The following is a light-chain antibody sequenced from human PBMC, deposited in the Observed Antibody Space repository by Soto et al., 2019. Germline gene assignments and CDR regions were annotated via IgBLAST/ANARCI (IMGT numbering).Light chain of an antibody. V-gene: IGKV3-11*01. CDR1: QSVSSY. CDR2: DAS. CDR3: QQTYSPPLYT. J-gene: IGKJ2*01. Sequence: EIVLTQSPATLSLSPGERATLSGRASQSVSSYLAWYQQKPGQAPRLLLYDASTRATGIPARFSGSGSGTEFTLTISSLQPEDFATYSCQQTYSPPLYTFGQGTKVDIK.